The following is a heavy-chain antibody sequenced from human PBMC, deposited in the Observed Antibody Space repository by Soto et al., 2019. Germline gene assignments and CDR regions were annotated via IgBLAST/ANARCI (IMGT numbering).Heavy chain of an antibody. CDR2: ISPYDDNT. Sequence: QVQLAQSPAEVKKPGASVKVSCKASGYTFIKYGIAWVRQAPGQGLEWMGWISPYDDNTIYAQKFQGRVTMTADSITRTVYLDLRSLESNDPAVYYCARGGYYDYVWGKLSHYGLDKWGEGASVTVSS. CDR3: ARGGYYDYVWGKLSHYGLDK. V-gene: IGHV1-18*01. CDR1: GYTFIKYG. D-gene: IGHD3-16*01. J-gene: IGHJ6*04.